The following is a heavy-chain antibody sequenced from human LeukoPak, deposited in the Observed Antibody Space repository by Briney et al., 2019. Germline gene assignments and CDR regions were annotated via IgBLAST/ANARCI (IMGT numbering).Heavy chain of an antibody. V-gene: IGHV3-7*01. CDR3: AKDHGYYGSGKSPIDY. Sequence: GGSLRLSCAASRFTFSSYWMSWVRQAPGKGLEWVANIKQDGSEKYYVDSVKGRLTISRDNAKNTLYLQMNSLRAEDTAVYYCAKDHGYYGSGKSPIDYWGQGTLVTVSS. CDR2: IKQDGSEK. CDR1: RFTFSSYW. J-gene: IGHJ4*02. D-gene: IGHD3-10*01.